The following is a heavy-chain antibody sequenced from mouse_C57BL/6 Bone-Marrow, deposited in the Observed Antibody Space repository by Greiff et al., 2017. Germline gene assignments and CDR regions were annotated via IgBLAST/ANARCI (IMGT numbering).Heavy chain of an antibody. CDR1: GYAFTNYL. V-gene: IGHV1-54*01. Sequence: VQRVESGAELVRPGTSVKVSCTASGYAFTNYLIEWVQQRPGQGLEWIGVINPGGGGTKYNDKFKGKGTLTADKSSSTAYLQLRALRAEDAAVYFCARSKSWDSWFAYWGQGTLVTVSA. CDR3: ARSKSWDSWFAY. J-gene: IGHJ3*01. CDR2: INPGGGGT. D-gene: IGHD4-1*01.